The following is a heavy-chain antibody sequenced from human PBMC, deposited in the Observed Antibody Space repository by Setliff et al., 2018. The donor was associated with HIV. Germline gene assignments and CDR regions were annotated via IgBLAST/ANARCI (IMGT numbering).Heavy chain of an antibody. CDR2: IYPGDSDT. CDR3: ATVYSNNWSQSRWFDP. J-gene: IGHJ5*02. D-gene: IGHD6-13*01. V-gene: IGHV5-51*01. CDR1: GYSFTRYW. Sequence: GESLKISCQGSGYSFTRYWIGWVRQMPGKGLEWMGIIYPGDSDTTYSPSFQGQVTISADKSISTAYLQWSSLKASDTAMYYCATVYSNNWSQSRWFDPWGQGTLVTVSS.